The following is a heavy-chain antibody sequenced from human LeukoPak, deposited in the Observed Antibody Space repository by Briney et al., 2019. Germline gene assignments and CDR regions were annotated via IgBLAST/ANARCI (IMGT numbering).Heavy chain of an antibody. CDR2: ISYDGSNK. CDR1: GFTFSSYG. Sequence: GGSLRLSCAASGFTFSSYGMHWVRQAPGKGLEWGAVISYDGSNKYYADSVKGRFTISRDNSKNTLYLQMNSLRAEDTAVYYCAKDPLTTVTNFYFDYWGQGTLVTVSS. D-gene: IGHD4-11*01. V-gene: IGHV3-30*18. CDR3: AKDPLTTVTNFYFDY. J-gene: IGHJ4*02.